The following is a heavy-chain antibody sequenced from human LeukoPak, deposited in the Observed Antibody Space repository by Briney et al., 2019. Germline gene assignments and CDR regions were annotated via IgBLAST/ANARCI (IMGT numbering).Heavy chain of an antibody. CDR1: GFSLSTDEVG. D-gene: IGHD2-8*01. CDR2: HYWNDNK. J-gene: IGHJ5*02. CDR3: AHTPRYCTNGVCYSRDWFDP. Sequence: SGPPLVEPTQTLTLTCTFSGFSLSTDEVGVGWIRQPPGRALEWLAHHYWNDNKFYSPSLQSRLTITKDTSKNQVVLTMTNMDPVDTATYYCAHTPRYCTNGVCYSRDWFDPWGQGTLVTVSS. V-gene: IGHV2-5*01.